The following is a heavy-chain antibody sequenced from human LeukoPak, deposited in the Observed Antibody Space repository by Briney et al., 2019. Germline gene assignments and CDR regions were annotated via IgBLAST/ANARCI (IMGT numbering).Heavy chain of an antibody. J-gene: IGHJ4*02. CDR3: ARSRAREPLTLDY. CDR1: GGSISSGSYY. Sequence: SQTLSLTCTVSGGSISSGSYYWSWIRQPPGKGLEWIGYIYYSGSTYYNPSLKSRVTISVDTSKNQFSLKLSSVTAADTAVYYCARSRAREPLTLDYWGQGTLVTVSS. CDR2: IYYSGST. V-gene: IGHV4-30-4*08. D-gene: IGHD1-26*01.